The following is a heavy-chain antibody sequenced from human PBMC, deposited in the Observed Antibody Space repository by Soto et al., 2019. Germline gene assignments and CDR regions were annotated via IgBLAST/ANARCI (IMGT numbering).Heavy chain of an antibody. CDR2: IDESGDS. V-gene: IGHV4-39*02. CDR3: AREGGYVDY. Sequence: SETLSLTCTVSGGPIRSSSHYWGWIRQSPGTGLEWIGSIDESGDSYYNPSLKSRVTIFVDTSKNQFSLKLISVTGADSAIYYCAREGGYVDYWGQGTLVTVS. CDR1: GGPIRSSSHY. J-gene: IGHJ4*02. D-gene: IGHD1-1*01.